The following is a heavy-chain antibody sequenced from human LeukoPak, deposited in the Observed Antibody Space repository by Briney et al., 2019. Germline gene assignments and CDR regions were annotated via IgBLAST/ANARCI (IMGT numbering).Heavy chain of an antibody. D-gene: IGHD3-22*01. CDR1: GFTFSSYE. Sequence: HPGGSLRLSCAASGFTFSSYEMNWVRQAPGKGLEWVSYISSSGSTIYYADSVKGRFTISRDNAKNSLYLQMNSLRAEDTAVYYCARIAKYYYDSSGSYFGSLFGYWGQGTLVTVSS. J-gene: IGHJ4*02. CDR3: ARIAKYYYDSSGSYFGSLFGY. V-gene: IGHV3-48*03. CDR2: ISSSGSTI.